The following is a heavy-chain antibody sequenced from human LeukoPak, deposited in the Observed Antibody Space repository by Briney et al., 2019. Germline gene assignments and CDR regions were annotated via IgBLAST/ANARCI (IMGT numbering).Heavy chain of an antibody. J-gene: IGHJ5*02. CDR3: ARESDVGYPGNWFDP. D-gene: IGHD5-12*01. V-gene: IGHV1-2*02. CDR1: GYTFTGYY. Sequence: ASVKASCKASGYTFTGYYMHWVRQAPGQGLEWMGWINPNSGGTNYAQKFQGRVTMTRDTSISTAYMELSRLRSEDTAVYYCARESDVGYPGNWFDPWGQGTLVTVSS. CDR2: INPNSGGT.